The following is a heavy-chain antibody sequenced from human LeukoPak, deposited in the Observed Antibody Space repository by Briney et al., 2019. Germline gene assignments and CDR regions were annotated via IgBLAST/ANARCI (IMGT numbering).Heavy chain of an antibody. V-gene: IGHV1-69*05. CDR1: GGTFSSYA. J-gene: IGHJ6*03. CDR2: IIPIFGTG. Sequence: ASVKVSCKASGGTFSSYAISWVRQAPGQGLECMGRIIPIFGTGNYAQKFQGRVTITTDESTSTAYMELNSLRSEDTAVYYCARGGKWTATGLYYYYMDVWGKGSTVSVSS. D-gene: IGHD4-23*01. CDR3: ARGGKWTATGLYYYYMDV.